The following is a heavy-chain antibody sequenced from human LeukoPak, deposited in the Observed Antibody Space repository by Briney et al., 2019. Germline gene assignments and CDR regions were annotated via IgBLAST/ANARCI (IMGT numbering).Heavy chain of an antibody. D-gene: IGHD3-10*01. J-gene: IGHJ4*02. Sequence: SETLSLTCAVYGGSFSGYYWSWIRQPPGKGLEWIGNIYYSGSTYYNPSLKSRVTMSVDTSKNQFSLKLSSVTAEDTAVYYCARYYYGSGSYYYFDSWGQGTLSPSPQ. CDR1: GGSFSGYY. V-gene: IGHV4-34*01. CDR3: ARYYYGSGSYYYFDS. CDR2: IYYSGST.